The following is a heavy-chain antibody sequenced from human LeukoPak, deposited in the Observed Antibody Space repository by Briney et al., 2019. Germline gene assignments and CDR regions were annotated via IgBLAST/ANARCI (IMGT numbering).Heavy chain of an antibody. CDR1: GGSISSYY. J-gene: IGHJ3*02. D-gene: IGHD3-22*01. Sequence: SESLSLTCTVSGGSISSYYWSWIRQPPGKGLEWIGYIYYSGSTNHNPSLKSRVTISVDTSKNQFSLKLSSVTAAETAVYYCARETYYYDSRGFSRRHAFDIGGQGTMVTVSS. CDR2: IYYSGST. CDR3: ARETYYYDSRGFSRRHAFDI. V-gene: IGHV4-59*01.